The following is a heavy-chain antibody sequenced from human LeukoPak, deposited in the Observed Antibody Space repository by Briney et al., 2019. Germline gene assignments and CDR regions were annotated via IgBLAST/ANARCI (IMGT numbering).Heavy chain of an antibody. V-gene: IGHV3-30*02. CDR1: GFTFSRSG. CDR2: IRYDGGES. D-gene: IGHD1-14*01. Sequence: GGSLRLSCAASGFTFSRSGMHWVCQASGKGLEWVAFIRYDGGESFYGDSVKGRFTISRDNSKNTLYLHMNSQRVEDTGVYYCAKDNPIEEVPGLGPGQWGQGTLVTVSS. J-gene: IGHJ4*02. CDR3: AKDNPIEEVPGLGPGQ.